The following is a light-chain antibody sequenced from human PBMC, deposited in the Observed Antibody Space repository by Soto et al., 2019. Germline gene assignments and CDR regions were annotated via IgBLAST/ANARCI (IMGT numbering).Light chain of an antibody. Sequence: EIVLTQSPATLSLSPGDSATLSCRASQSVCSSLAWYQQKPGQAPRLLIYDASTRATGVPARFSGTGSGTEFTLTVSSLEPEDFAVYYCQQRSNYITFGQGTKLDIE. J-gene: IGKJ5*01. CDR3: QQRSNYIT. CDR1: QSVCSS. V-gene: IGKV3-11*01. CDR2: DAS.